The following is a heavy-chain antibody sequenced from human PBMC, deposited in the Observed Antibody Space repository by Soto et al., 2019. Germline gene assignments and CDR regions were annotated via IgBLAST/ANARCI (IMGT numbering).Heavy chain of an antibody. CDR3: ARDQAIFGVVLPNYYYYYYGMDV. V-gene: IGHV1-2*04. Sequence: ASVKVSCKASGYTFTGYYMHWVRQAPGQGLEWMGWINPNSGGTNYAQKFQGWVTMTRDTSISTAYMELSRLRSDDTAVYYCARDQAIFGVVLPNYYYYYYGMDVWGRGTTVTVSS. D-gene: IGHD3-3*01. CDR1: GYTFTGYY. J-gene: IGHJ6*02. CDR2: INPNSGGT.